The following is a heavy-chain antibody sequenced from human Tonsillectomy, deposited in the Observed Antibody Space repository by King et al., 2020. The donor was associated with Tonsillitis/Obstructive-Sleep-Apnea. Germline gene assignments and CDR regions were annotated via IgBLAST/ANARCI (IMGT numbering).Heavy chain of an antibody. CDR1: GGTFSSYT. CDR2: IIPIFGTA. D-gene: IGHD2-2*01. V-gene: IGHV1-69*01. J-gene: IGHJ4*02. Sequence: VQLVQSGAEVKKPGSSVKVSCKASGGTFSSYTINWVRQAPGQGLEWMGGIIPIFGTANYAQMLQGRVTITADESTSTAYMALSSLRSEDTAVYYCARARRFCSGNSCYRDFDYWGQGTLVTVSS. CDR3: ARARRFCSGNSCYRDFDY.